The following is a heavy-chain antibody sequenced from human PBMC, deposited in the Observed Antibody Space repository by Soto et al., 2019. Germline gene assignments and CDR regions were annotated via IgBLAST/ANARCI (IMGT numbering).Heavy chain of an antibody. CDR3: ATAVLKGVVIIGGYYYYGMDV. CDR2: FDPDDGET. V-gene: IGHV1-24*01. D-gene: IGHD3-3*01. CDR1: GYTLTELS. Sequence: QVQLVQSGAEVKKPGASVKVSCKVSGYTLTELSMHWVRQAPGKGLEWMGGFDPDDGETIYAQKFQGRVTMTEDTSTITAYMELSSLRSEDTAVYYCATAVLKGVVIIGGYYYYGMDVWGQGTTVTVSS. J-gene: IGHJ6*02.